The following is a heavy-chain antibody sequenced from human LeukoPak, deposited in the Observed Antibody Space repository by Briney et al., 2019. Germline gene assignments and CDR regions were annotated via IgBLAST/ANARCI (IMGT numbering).Heavy chain of an antibody. V-gene: IGHV1-2*02. CDR1: GYTFTDSY. D-gene: IGHD3-10*01. CDR2: ISPNNGDT. CDR3: VRSPIGASAY. J-gene: IGHJ4*02. Sequence: GASVKVCCKPSGYTFTDSYIHWVRQAPGVGLQWMGWISPNNGDTKYAEDFQDRVTMTRDTSINTAYMELTGLTPDDTAVYYCVRSPIGASAYWGRGTMVTVSS.